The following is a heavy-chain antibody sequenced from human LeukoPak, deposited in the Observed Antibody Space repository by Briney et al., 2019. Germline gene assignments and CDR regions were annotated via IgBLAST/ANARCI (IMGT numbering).Heavy chain of an antibody. V-gene: IGHV4-34*01. Sequence: PSETLSLTCAVYGGSFSGYYWSWIRQPPGKGLEWIGEINHSGSTNYNPSLKSRVTISVDTSKNQFSLKLSSVTAADTAVYYCAGQNSSGWTDFWGQGTLVTVSS. D-gene: IGHD6-19*01. J-gene: IGHJ4*02. CDR3: AGQNSSGWTDF. CDR2: INHSGST. CDR1: GGSFSGYY.